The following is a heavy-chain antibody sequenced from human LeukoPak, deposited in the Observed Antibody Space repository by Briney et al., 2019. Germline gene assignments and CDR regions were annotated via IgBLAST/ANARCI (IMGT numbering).Heavy chain of an antibody. CDR3: ARVGFGNTPHPIDY. J-gene: IGHJ4*02. CDR1: GGSISSYY. D-gene: IGHD4-23*01. Sequence: SETLSLTCTVSGGSISSYYWSWIRQPPGKGLEWIGYIYYTGSTNYNPSLRSRVTIPVGTSKNQFSLELSSVTAADTAVYYCARVGFGNTPHPIDYWGQGALVTVSS. CDR2: IYYTGST. V-gene: IGHV4-59*01.